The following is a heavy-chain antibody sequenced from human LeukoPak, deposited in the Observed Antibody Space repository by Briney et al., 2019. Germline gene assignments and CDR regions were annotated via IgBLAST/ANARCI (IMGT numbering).Heavy chain of an antibody. D-gene: IGHD5-24*01. Sequence: PSETLSPTCTVSGGSISSSSYYWGWIRQPPGKGLEWIGSIYYSGSTYYNPSLKSRVTISVDTSKNQFSLKLSSVTAADTAVYYCARQLGYSSFDYWGQGTLVTVSS. CDR2: IYYSGST. J-gene: IGHJ4*02. CDR1: GGSISSSSYY. CDR3: ARQLGYSSFDY. V-gene: IGHV4-39*01.